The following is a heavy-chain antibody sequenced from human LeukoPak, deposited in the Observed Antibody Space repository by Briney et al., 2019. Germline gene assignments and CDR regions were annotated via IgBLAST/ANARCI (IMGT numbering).Heavy chain of an antibody. Sequence: PSETLSLTCTVSGGSINSYYWTWIRQPPGKGLEWIGYIYYSGSTNYNPSLKSRVTISVDTSKNQFSLKLSSVTAADTAVYYCARKGPYSGYDFDNWFDPWGQGTLVTVSS. CDR2: IYYSGST. V-gene: IGHV4-59*08. CDR1: GGSINSYY. CDR3: ARKGPYSGYDFDNWFDP. J-gene: IGHJ5*02. D-gene: IGHD5-12*01.